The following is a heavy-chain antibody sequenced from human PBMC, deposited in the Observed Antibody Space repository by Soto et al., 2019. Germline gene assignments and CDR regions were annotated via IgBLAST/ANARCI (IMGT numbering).Heavy chain of an antibody. CDR1: GFTFNTYR. CDR2: IWFDGSNK. Sequence: QVQLVESGGAVVQPGRSLRLSCTASGFTFNTYRMHWVRQAPGKGLEWVAVIWFDGSNKFYLDSVKGRFTISRDNSKNSGKLQKKNLRTQENAVFQLAKPRFRGHGPEALATWGRG. J-gene: IGHJ3*01. V-gene: IGHV3-33*06. D-gene: IGHD3-3*01. CDR3: AKPRFRGHGPEALAT.